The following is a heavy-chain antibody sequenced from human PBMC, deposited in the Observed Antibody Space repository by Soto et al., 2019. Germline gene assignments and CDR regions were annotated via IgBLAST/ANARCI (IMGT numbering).Heavy chain of an antibody. CDR2: IIPIFGTA. Sequence: QVQLVQSGAEVKKPGSSVKVSCKASGGTFSSYAISWVRQAPGQGLEWMGGIIPIFGTANYAQKFQGRVTITADESTSTAYMGLSSLRSEDTAVYYCARGSPIYCSSTSCYRHYYYGMDVWGQGTTVTVSS. CDR1: GGTFSSYA. V-gene: IGHV1-69*01. D-gene: IGHD2-2*01. J-gene: IGHJ6*02. CDR3: ARGSPIYCSSTSCYRHYYYGMDV.